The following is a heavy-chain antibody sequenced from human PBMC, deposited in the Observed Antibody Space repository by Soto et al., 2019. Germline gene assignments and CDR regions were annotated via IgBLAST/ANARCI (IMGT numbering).Heavy chain of an antibody. J-gene: IGHJ5*02. CDR2: IHFDGSTT. V-gene: IGHV3-74*01. Sequence: PGGSLRLSCAASGFTFSSYWMHWVRQVPGKGLVWVSRIHFDGSTTHYADSVKGRFTISRDNSKNTLYLQMNSLRAEDTAVYYCARTYIAVASFWFDPWGQGTLVTVSS. CDR1: GFTFSSYW. D-gene: IGHD6-19*01. CDR3: ARTYIAVASFWFDP.